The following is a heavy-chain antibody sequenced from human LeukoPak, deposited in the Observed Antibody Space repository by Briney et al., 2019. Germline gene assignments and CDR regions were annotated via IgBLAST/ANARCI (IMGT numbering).Heavy chain of an antibody. CDR1: GFTFYNYA. D-gene: IGHD6-19*01. CDR3: AKVRGTYSSGYFFDY. Sequence: PGRSLRLSCAASGFTFYNYAMHWVRRAPGKGLEWLSIISWNSGYIVYADSVKGRFTISRDNAKKSLDLQMNSLRAEDTAFYYCAKVRGTYSSGYFFDYWGQGTLVTVSS. CDR2: ISWNSGYI. V-gene: IGHV3-9*01. J-gene: IGHJ4*02.